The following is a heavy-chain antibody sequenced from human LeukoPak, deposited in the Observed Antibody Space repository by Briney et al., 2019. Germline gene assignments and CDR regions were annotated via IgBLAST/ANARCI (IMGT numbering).Heavy chain of an antibody. CDR1: GFTFSSYS. D-gene: IGHD3-10*01. V-gene: IGHV3-48*04. CDR2: ISSSSSTI. Sequence: PGGSLRLSCAASGFTFSSYSMNWVRQAPGKGLEWVSYISSSSSTIYYADSVKGRFTISRDNAKNSLYLQMNSLRAEDTAVYYCARGPENRWFGELLQNRNNWFDPWGQGTLVTVSS. CDR3: ARGPENRWFGELLQNRNNWFDP. J-gene: IGHJ5*02.